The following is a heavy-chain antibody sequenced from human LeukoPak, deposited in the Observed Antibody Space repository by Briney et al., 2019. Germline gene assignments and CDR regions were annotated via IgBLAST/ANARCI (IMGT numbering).Heavy chain of an antibody. CDR1: GGSFSGYY. Sequence: SETLSLTCAVYGGSFSGYYWSWIRQPPGKGLEWIGEINHSGSTNYNPSLKSRVTISVDTSKNQFSLKLSSVTAADTAVYYCARLGVVVKTPYFDYWGQGTLVTVSS. V-gene: IGHV4-34*01. CDR3: ARLGVVVKTPYFDY. J-gene: IGHJ4*02. D-gene: IGHD3-22*01. CDR2: INHSGST.